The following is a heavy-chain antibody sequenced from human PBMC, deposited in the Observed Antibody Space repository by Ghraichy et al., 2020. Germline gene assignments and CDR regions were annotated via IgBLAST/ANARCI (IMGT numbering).Heavy chain of an antibody. CDR3: AILPPGD. CDR1: GFTSSSYW. CDR2: ISSDGRRR. J-gene: IGHJ4*02. D-gene: IGHD2-15*01. V-gene: IGHV3-74*01. Sequence: GGALRLSCAVSGFTSSSYWVDWVRQVPGKGLVWVSRISSDGRRRGYADSVKGRFSIARDNAKSTFYLQMNSLRVDDTAVYYCAILPPGDWGQGTLVTVSP.